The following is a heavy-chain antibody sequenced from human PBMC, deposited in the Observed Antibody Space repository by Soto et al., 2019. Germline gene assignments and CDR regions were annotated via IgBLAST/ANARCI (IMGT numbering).Heavy chain of an antibody. CDR3: TRRRYSSRWTDRNWFDP. Sequence: EVQLVESGGGLVQPGGSLKLSCAASGFTFSGSAMHWVRQASGKGLEWVGRIRSKANSYATAYAASVKGRFTISRDDSKNTAYLQMNSLKTEDTAVYYCTRRRYSSRWTDRNWFDPWGQGTLVTVSS. V-gene: IGHV3-73*02. CDR2: IRSKANSYAT. D-gene: IGHD6-13*01. CDR1: GFTFSGSA. J-gene: IGHJ5*02.